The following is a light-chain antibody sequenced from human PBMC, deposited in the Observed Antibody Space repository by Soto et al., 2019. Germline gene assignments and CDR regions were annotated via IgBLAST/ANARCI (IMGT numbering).Light chain of an antibody. J-gene: IGLJ1*01. CDR1: SSNIGAGYD. Sequence: QSVLTQPPSGSGAPGQRVTISCTGSSSNIGAGYDVHWYQQLPGTAPKLLVYTNSNRPSGVPDRFSGSKSGTSASLAITGLQAEDEADYYGQSYDSSLSGFVFGTGTKVTVL. V-gene: IGLV1-40*01. CDR3: QSYDSSLSGFV. CDR2: TNS.